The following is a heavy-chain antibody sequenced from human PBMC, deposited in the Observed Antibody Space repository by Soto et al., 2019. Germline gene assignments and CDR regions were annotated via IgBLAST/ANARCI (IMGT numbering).Heavy chain of an antibody. CDR3: ARDGDPGYSFWSGPLGGGRFDP. CDR2: IVPLFGTA. CDR1: GGTFGNTA. Sequence: QVQLVQSGAEVKEPGSSVNVSCKTSGGTFGNTAVTWVRQVPGQGLEWIGGIVPLFGTANYAQKFRGRVMIPADESPSTAYMDLGSLRSDDTAIYYCARDGDPGYSFWSGPLGGGRFDPWGQGTLVTVSS. D-gene: IGHD3-3*01. V-gene: IGHV1-69*12. J-gene: IGHJ5*02.